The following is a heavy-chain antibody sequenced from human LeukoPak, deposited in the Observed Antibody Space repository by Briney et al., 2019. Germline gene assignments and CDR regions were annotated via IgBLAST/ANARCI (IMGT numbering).Heavy chain of an antibody. V-gene: IGHV4-59*01. CDR2: IYYSGST. J-gene: IGHJ4*02. CDR1: GGSISSYY. Sequence: SETLSLTCTVSGGSISSYYWSWIRQPPGKGLEWIGYIYYSGSTNYNPSLKSRVTISVDTSKNQFSLKLSSVTAADTAVYYCARLDLGHCSSGYYDSYFDYWGQGTLVTVSS. CDR3: ARLDLGHCSSGYYDSYFDY. D-gene: IGHD3-22*01.